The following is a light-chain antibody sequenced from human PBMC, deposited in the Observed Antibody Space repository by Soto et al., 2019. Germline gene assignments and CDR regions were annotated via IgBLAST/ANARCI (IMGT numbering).Light chain of an antibody. V-gene: IGLV2-23*01. CDR1: SSDFGNYNL. J-gene: IGLJ2*01. Sequence: QSVLTQPASMSGSPGQSITISCTGTSSDFGNYNLVSWYQQHPGKAPELMIYEGSKRPSGVSNRFSGSKSGNTASLTISGLQAEDEADYYCCSYAGSSTLVFGGGTKLTVL. CDR2: EGS. CDR3: CSYAGSSTLV.